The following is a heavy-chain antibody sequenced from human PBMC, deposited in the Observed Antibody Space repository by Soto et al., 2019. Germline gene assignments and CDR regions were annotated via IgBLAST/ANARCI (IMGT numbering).Heavy chain of an antibody. V-gene: IGHV1-69*13. D-gene: IGHD3-3*01. CDR2: IIPIFGTA. CDR3: ARVPRRYDFWSGPNDAFDI. CDR1: GGTFSSYA. J-gene: IGHJ3*02. Sequence: ASVKVSCKASGGTFSSYAISWVRQAPGQGLEWMGGIIPIFGTANYAQKFQGRVTITADESTSTAYMELSSLRSEDTAAYYCARVPRRYDFWSGPNDAFDIWGQGTMVTVSS.